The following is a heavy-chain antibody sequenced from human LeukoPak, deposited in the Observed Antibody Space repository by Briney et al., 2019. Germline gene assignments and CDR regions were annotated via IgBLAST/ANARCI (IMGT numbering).Heavy chain of an antibody. CDR2: IIPILGIA. CDR3: ARAEYSSSWYGAFDI. V-gene: IGHV1-69*04. CDR1: GGTFSSYA. J-gene: IGHJ3*02. D-gene: IGHD6-13*01. Sequence: ASVKVSCKASGGTFSSYAISWVRQAPGQGLEWMGRIIPILGIANYAQKFQGRVTITADKSTSTAYMELSSLRSGDTAVYYCARAEYSSSWYGAFDIWGQGTMVTVFS.